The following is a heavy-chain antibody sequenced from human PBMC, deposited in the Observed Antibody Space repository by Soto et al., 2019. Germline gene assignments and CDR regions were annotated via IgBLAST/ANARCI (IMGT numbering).Heavy chain of an antibody. V-gene: IGHV3-21*01. D-gene: IGHD4-17*01. CDR1: GFTFSSYN. CDR3: ARDRSTTTVTPYYFDY. CDR2: ISSSSSYI. J-gene: IGHJ4*02. Sequence: EVQLVESGGGLVKPGGSLRLSCAASGFTFSSYNMNWVRQAPGKGLEWVSSISSSSSYIYYADSVKGRFTISRDNAKNSLYLQMNSLRAEDTAVYYWARDRSTTTVTPYYFDYWGQGTLVTVSS.